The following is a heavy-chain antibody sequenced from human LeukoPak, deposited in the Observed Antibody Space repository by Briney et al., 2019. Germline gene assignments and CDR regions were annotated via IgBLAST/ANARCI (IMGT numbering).Heavy chain of an antibody. CDR1: GGTFSSYA. CDR3: AREAPRIVVVVAATQYYGMDV. D-gene: IGHD2-15*01. Sequence: SVKVSCKASGGTFSSYAISWVRQAPGQGLEWMGGIIPIFGTANYAQKLQGRVTMTTDTSTSTAYTELRSLRSDDTAVYYCAREAPRIVVVVAATQYYGMDVWGQGTTVTVSS. J-gene: IGHJ6*02. V-gene: IGHV1-69*05. CDR2: IIPIFGTA.